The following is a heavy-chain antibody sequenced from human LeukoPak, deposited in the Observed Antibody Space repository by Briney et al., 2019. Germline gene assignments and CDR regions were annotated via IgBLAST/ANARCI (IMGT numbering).Heavy chain of an antibody. CDR1: GFTVSSNY. CDR3: ARPAALNYYDSSGYYPYYYGMDV. D-gene: IGHD3-22*01. J-gene: IGHJ6*02. CDR2: IYSGGST. V-gene: IGHV3-66*04. Sequence: PGGSLRLSCAAFGFTVSSNYMSWVRQAPGKGLEWVSVIYSGGSTYYADSVKGRFTISRDNSKNTLYLQMNSLRAEDTAVYYCARPAALNYYDSSGYYPYYYGMDVWGQGTTVTVSS.